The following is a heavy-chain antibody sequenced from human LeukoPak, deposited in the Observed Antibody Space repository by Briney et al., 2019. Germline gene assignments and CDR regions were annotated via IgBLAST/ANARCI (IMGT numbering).Heavy chain of an antibody. V-gene: IGHV3-7*01. D-gene: IGHD6-19*01. Sequence: GGSLRLSCAASGFTFSSYWMTGVRQAPGEGLEWVANIKQDGNEKNYMDSVKGRFTISRDSAENSLFLQMNSLRVEDTAVYCCARDAYYNSGARGDYWGQGTLVTVSS. CDR1: GFTFSSYW. J-gene: IGHJ4*02. CDR2: IKQDGNEK. CDR3: ARDAYYNSGARGDY.